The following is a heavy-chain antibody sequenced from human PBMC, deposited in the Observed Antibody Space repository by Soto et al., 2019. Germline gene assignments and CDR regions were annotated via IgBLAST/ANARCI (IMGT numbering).Heavy chain of an antibody. J-gene: IGHJ4*02. CDR1: GGTFSSYP. V-gene: IGHV1-69*12. Sequence: QVQLVQSGAEVKKPGSSVKVSCKASGGTFSSYPISWVRQAPGQGLEWMGGIIPIFGQKVQGRVTITADESTSTAYMELSSLRSEDTAVYYCARGHNWKYFPFDYWGQGTLVTVSS. CDR3: ARGHNWKYFPFDY. CDR2: IIPIFG. D-gene: IGHD1-7*01.